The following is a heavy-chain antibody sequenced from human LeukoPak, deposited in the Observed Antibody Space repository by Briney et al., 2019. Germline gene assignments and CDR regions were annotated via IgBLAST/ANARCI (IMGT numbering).Heavy chain of an antibody. CDR1: GYTLIDYY. CDR2: INPYSGDT. V-gene: IGHV1-2*02. D-gene: IGHD3-22*01. J-gene: IGHJ4*02. CDR3: ARSSYDSSLRIDDF. Sequence: EASVKVSCKASGYTLIDYYMHWVRQAPGPGLEWMRWINPYSGDTNYAQRFQGRVTMTRDTSISTAYMELSRLRSDDTAVYYCARSSYDSSLRIDDFWGQGTLVTVSS.